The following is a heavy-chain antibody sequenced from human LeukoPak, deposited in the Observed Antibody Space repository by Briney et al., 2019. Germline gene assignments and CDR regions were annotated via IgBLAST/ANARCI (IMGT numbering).Heavy chain of an antibody. Sequence: ASVKVSCKTSGYTFSSYDINWVRQAPGQGLEWMGWVNPNSGNTGYAQKFRGRVTMTRSTSISTAYMELSSLRSEDTAVYYCARSPVGARRRNDYWGQGTLVTVSS. CDR2: VNPNSGNT. D-gene: IGHD1-26*01. CDR1: GYTFSSYD. CDR3: ARSPVGARRRNDY. J-gene: IGHJ4*02. V-gene: IGHV1-8*01.